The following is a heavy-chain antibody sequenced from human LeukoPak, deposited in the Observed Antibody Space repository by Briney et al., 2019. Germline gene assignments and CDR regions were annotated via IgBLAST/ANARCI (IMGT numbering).Heavy chain of an antibody. J-gene: IGHJ3*02. CDR3: AREYCSSTSCYRDAFDI. CDR2: ISGSGGST. V-gene: IGHV3-23*01. D-gene: IGHD2-2*01. CDR1: GFTFSSYA. Sequence: GGSLRLSCAASGFTFSSYAMSWVRQAPGKGLEWVSAISGSGGSTYYADSVKGRFTISRDNSKNTLYLQMSSLRAEDTAVYYCAREYCSSTSCYRDAFDIWGQGTMVTVSS.